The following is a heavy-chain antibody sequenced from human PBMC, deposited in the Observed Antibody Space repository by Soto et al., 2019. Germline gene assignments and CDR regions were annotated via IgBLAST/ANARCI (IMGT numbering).Heavy chain of an antibody. D-gene: IGHD3-10*01. J-gene: IGHJ4*02. CDR2: IIPILGIA. V-gene: IGHV1-69*02. CDR1: GGTFSSNT. Sequence: SVKVSCKASGGTFSSNTISWLRQAPGQGLEWMGRIIPILGIANYAQKFQGRVTITADKSTSTAYMELSSLRSEDTAVYYCASGSYYYGSGSSPYYFDYWGQGTLVTVSS. CDR3: ASGSYYYGSGSSPYYFDY.